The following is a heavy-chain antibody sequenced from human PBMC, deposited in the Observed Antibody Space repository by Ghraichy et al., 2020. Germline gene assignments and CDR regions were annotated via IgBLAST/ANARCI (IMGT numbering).Heavy chain of an antibody. J-gene: IGHJ2*01. CDR1: GGSISSYY. CDR2: IYTSGST. D-gene: IGHD6-6*01. V-gene: IGHV4-4*07. Sequence: SETLSLTCTVSGGSISSYYWSWIRQPAGKGLEWIGRIYTSGSTNYNPSLKSRVTMSVDTSKNQFSLKLSSVTAADTAVYYCASRVYSSSSRRNYWYFDLWGRGTLVTVSS. CDR3: ASRVYSSSSRRNYWYFDL.